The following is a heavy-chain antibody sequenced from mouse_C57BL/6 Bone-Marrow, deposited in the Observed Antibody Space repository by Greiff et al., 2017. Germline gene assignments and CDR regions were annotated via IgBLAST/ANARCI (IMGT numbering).Heavy chain of an antibody. D-gene: IGHD1-1*01. CDR3: ARASGSSHWYFDV. J-gene: IGHJ1*03. V-gene: IGHV5-4*01. Sequence: EVQVVESGGGLVKPGGSLKLSCAASGFTFSSYAMSWVRQTPEKRLEWVATISDGGSYTYYPDNVKGRFTISRDNAKNNLYLQMSHLKSEDTAMYYCARASGSSHWYFDVWGTGTTVTVSS. CDR2: ISDGGSYT. CDR1: GFTFSSYA.